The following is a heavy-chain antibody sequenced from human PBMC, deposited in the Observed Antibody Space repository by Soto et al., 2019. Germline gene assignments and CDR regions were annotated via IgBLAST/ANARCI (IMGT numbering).Heavy chain of an antibody. V-gene: IGHV4-4*02. J-gene: IGHJ4*02. CDR2: VFHTGTT. CDR1: GDSVSSPYY. D-gene: IGHD6-19*01. CDR3: ARSAGWYAVHS. Sequence: QVQLQESGPGLVKPSGTLSLTCAVSGDSVSSPYYWCWVRQPPGKGLEWIGEVFHTGTTSYNPSLRSRVTISMDKSNNQFSLDLCSVTAADTAVYYCARSAGWYAVHSWGPGTPVIVSS.